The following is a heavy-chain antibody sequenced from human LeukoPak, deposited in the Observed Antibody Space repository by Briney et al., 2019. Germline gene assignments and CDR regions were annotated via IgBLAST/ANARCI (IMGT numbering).Heavy chain of an antibody. CDR3: ARDEPKGYYYDSSGYNLGAFDI. Sequence: IXXXXSXIYYADSVKGRFTISRDNAKNSLYLQMNSLRAEDTAVYYCARDEPKGYYYDSSGYNLGAFDIWGQGTMVTVSS. CDR2: IXXXXSXI. J-gene: IGHJ3*02. D-gene: IGHD3-22*01. V-gene: IGHV3-21*01.